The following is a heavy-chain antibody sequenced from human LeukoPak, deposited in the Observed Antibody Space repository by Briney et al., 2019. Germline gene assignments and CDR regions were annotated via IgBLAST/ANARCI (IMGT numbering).Heavy chain of an antibody. J-gene: IGHJ4*02. CDR3: AKSGDSSGYYFYYFDN. CDR1: GFTFNNYN. Sequence: GGSLRLSCVASGFTFNNYNMNWVRQAPGKGLEWVSSISSSSSDIYSADSVKGRFTISRDNAKNSLYLQMDSLRAEDTSVYYCAKSGDSSGYYFYYFDNWGQGTLVTVSS. V-gene: IGHV3-21*04. CDR2: ISSSSSDI. D-gene: IGHD3-22*01.